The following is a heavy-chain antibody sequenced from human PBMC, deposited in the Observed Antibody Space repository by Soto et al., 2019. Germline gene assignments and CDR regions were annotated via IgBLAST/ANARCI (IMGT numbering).Heavy chain of an antibody. Sequence: QVQLVESGGGVVQPGRSLRLSCAASGFTFSSYAMHWVRQAPGKGLVWVAVISYDGSNKYYADSVKGRFTISRDNSKNTLYLQMNSLRAEDTAVYYCARDKVVTGVVVTATSAFDIWGQGTMVTVSS. V-gene: IGHV3-30-3*01. J-gene: IGHJ3*02. D-gene: IGHD2-21*02. CDR3: ARDKVVTGVVVTATSAFDI. CDR2: ISYDGSNK. CDR1: GFTFSSYA.